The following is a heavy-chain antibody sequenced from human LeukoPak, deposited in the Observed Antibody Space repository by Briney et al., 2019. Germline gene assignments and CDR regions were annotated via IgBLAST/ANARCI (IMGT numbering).Heavy chain of an antibody. CDR3: ARDEDYGDFLDY. D-gene: IGHD4-17*01. Sequence: GGSLRLSCAASGFTLSNYWIHWVRQAPGKGLVWVSRINSDGRRTTYADSVKGRFTISRDNAKNTLYLQMNRLRSDDTAVYYCARDEDYGDFLDYWGQGTLVTVSS. CDR2: INSDGRRT. CDR1: GFTLSNYW. V-gene: IGHV3-74*01. J-gene: IGHJ4*02.